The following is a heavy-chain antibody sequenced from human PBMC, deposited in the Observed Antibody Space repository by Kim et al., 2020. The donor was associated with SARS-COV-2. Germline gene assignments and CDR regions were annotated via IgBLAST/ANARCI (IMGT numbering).Heavy chain of an antibody. CDR1: GDSISSYY. Sequence: SETLSLTCTVSGDSISSYYWSWIRQPPGKVLEWIGYIYYSGNTKYNPSLKSRVTISVDTAKNQFSLKLNSVTAADTAVYYCARIRGSGTYFLAYYYGMDV. CDR3: ARIRGSGTYFLAYYYGMDV. D-gene: IGHD1-26*01. CDR2: IYYSGNT. V-gene: IGHV4-59*08. J-gene: IGHJ6*01.